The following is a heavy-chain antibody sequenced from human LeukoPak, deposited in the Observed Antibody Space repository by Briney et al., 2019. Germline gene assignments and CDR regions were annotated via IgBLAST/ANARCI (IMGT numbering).Heavy chain of an antibody. D-gene: IGHD3-10*01. CDR3: ARSGSIVSVRGVTYDY. J-gene: IGHJ4*02. Sequence: GGSLRLSCAASGFTFSRYSMHWVRQAPGKGLEWVSYISSSGITKNHADSLKGRFTISRDNAKNSLYLQMNSLRAEDTAVYYCARSGSIVSVRGVTYDYWGQGTLVTVSS. CDR1: GFTFSRYS. V-gene: IGHV3-48*03. CDR2: ISSSGITK.